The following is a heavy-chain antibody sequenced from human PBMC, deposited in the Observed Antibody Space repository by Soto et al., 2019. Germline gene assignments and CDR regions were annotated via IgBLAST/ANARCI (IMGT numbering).Heavy chain of an antibody. CDR3: AKELYTRWELAFPDYYGMDV. D-gene: IGHD1-26*01. CDR1: GFTFSSYA. Sequence: EVQLLESGGGLVQPGGSLRLSCAASGFTFSSYAMSWVRQAPGKGLEWVSAISGSGGSTYYADSVKGRFTISRANSKNTLYLQMNSLRAEDTAVYYCAKELYTRWELAFPDYYGMDVWGQGTTVTVSS. V-gene: IGHV3-23*01. J-gene: IGHJ6*02. CDR2: ISGSGGST.